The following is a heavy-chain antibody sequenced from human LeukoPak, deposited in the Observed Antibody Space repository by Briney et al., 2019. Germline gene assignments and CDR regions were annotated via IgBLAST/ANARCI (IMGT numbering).Heavy chain of an antibody. CDR1: GYSISSGYY. V-gene: IGHV4-38-2*02. CDR2: IYHSGST. Sequence: SETLSLTCTVSGYSISSGYYWGWIRQPPGKGLEWIGSIYHSGSTYYNPSLKSRVTISVDTSKNQFSLKLSSVTAADTAVYYCARGYCGGDCYYGYWGQGTLVTVSS. CDR3: ARGYCGGDCYYGY. D-gene: IGHD2-21*02. J-gene: IGHJ4*02.